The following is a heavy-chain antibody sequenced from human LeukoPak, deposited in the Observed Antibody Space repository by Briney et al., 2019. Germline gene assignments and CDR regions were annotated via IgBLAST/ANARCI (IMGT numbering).Heavy chain of an antibody. Sequence: KPSETLSLTCSVSGDSISSAYWSWIRQPPGKGQEWIDYIYYSGSIDYNPSLKSRVTISVDTSKNQFSLKLSSVTAADTAVYYCARVRSSSWSPVGYYYYMDVWGKGTTVTISS. J-gene: IGHJ6*03. D-gene: IGHD6-13*01. CDR1: GDSISSAY. CDR3: ARVRSSSWSPVGYYYYMDV. CDR2: IYYSGSI. V-gene: IGHV4-59*01.